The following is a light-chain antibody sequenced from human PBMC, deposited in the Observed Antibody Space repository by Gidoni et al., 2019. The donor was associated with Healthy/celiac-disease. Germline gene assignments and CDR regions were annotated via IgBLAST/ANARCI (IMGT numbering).Light chain of an antibody. Sequence: TINCKSSQSVLYSSNNKNYLAWYQQKPGQPPKLLIYWASTRESGVPDRFSGSGSGTDFTLTISSLQAEDVAVYYCQQYYSTPWTFXXXTKVEIK. V-gene: IGKV4-1*01. J-gene: IGKJ1*01. CDR1: QSVLYSSNNKNY. CDR3: QQYYSTPWT. CDR2: WAS.